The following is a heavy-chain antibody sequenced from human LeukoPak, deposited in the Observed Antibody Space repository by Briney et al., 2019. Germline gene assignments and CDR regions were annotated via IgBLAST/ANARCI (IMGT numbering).Heavy chain of an antibody. CDR2: ISYDGSNE. CDR3: AREPYYYVSGSYYGDY. V-gene: IGHV3-30-3*01. D-gene: IGHD3-10*01. CDR1: GFTFCSYA. Sequence: PGGSLRLSYAASGFTFCSYAMHWVRQAPAKGLEWVALISYDGSNENYAVSVKGRFTISRDNSKNTLYLQMDSLRAEDTAVYYCAREPYYYVSGSYYGDYWGQGTLVTVSS. J-gene: IGHJ4*02.